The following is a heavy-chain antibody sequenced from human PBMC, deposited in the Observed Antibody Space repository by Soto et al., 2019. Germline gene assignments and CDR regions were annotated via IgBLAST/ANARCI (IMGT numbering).Heavy chain of an antibody. Sequence: QVQLQQWGAGLLKPSETLSLTCAVYGGSFSAYYWTWIRQPPGTGLEWIGEINHSGSTNYNPSLKSRVTISVDTSKNQFSLKLTSVTAPDTAVYYCARDKITGLFDYWGQGTLVTVSS. CDR2: INHSGST. D-gene: IGHD2-8*02. V-gene: IGHV4-34*01. CDR1: GGSFSAYY. CDR3: ARDKITGLFDY. J-gene: IGHJ4*02.